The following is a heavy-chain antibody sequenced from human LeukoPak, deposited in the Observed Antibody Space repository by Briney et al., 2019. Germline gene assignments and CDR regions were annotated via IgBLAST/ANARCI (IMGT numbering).Heavy chain of an antibody. J-gene: IGHJ4*02. CDR1: GYTFTSYD. V-gene: IGHV1-8*01. CDR2: MNPNSGNT. Sequence: ASVKVSCKASGYTFTSYDINWARQATGQGLEWMGWMNPNSGNTGYAQKFQGRVTMTRNTSISTAYMELSSLRSEDTAVYYCARGEWWELLPLDYWGQGTLVTVSS. CDR3: ARGEWWELLPLDY. D-gene: IGHD1-26*01.